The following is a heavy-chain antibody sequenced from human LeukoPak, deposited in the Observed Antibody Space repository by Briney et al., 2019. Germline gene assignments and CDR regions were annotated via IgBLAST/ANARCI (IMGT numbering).Heavy chain of an antibody. J-gene: IGHJ5*02. CDR3: ARQWGSGWQNWFDP. Sequence: SETLSLTCTVSGGSISSYYWNWIRQPPGKRLEWIGYIYYSGSTNYNPSPTSRVTISVDTSKNQFCLKLSSVTAADTAVYYCARQWGSGWQNWFDPWGQRTLVTVSS. V-gene: IGHV4-59*08. D-gene: IGHD6-19*01. CDR1: GGSISSYY. CDR2: IYYSGST.